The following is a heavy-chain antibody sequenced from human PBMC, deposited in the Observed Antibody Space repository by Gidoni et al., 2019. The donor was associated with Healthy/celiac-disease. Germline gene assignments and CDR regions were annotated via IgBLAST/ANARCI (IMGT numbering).Heavy chain of an antibody. CDR3: ARFSIVEWNPSGLDV. D-gene: IGHD3-3*01. CDR1: GYSFTTYC. Sequence: EVHLVQSGAEVKKPGEPLNISCKGSGYSFTTYCIGWVRQMPGKGLEWMGIIYPGDSDTRYSPSFQGQVTISADKSISTAYLQWSSLKASDTAMYYCARFSIVEWNPSGLDVWGQGTTVIVSS. V-gene: IGHV5-51*03. J-gene: IGHJ6*02. CDR2: IYPGDSDT.